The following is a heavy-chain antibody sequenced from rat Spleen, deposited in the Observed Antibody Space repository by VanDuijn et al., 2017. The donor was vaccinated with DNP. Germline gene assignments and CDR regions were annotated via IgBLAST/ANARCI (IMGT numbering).Heavy chain of an antibody. CDR1: GFTFSDYN. V-gene: IGHV5-7*01. CDR3: ARWETGAAFAY. D-gene: IGHD4-1*01. J-gene: IGHJ3*01. Sequence: EVQLVESGGGLVQPGRSLKLSCAASGFTFSDYNMAWVRQAPKQGLEWVAGISTSGSRTYYRDSVKGRFTISRDNTENTVYLQMNSLRSEDMATYYCARWETGAAFAYWGQGTLVTVSS. CDR2: ISTSGSRT.